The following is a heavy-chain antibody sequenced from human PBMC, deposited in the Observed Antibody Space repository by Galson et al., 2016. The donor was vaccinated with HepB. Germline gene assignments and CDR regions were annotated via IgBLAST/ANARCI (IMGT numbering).Heavy chain of an antibody. J-gene: IGHJ6*04. V-gene: IGHV3-23*01. Sequence: SLRLSCAASGFTFRNYGMTWVRQAPGKGLEVVSSISRSGDSTDYADSVKGRFTLSRDNSKNTLSLQMNSLTADDTAIYYCVQGSTAPAVWGKGTTVTVSS. CDR3: VQGSTAPAV. CDR1: GFTFRNYG. D-gene: IGHD2-2*01. CDR2: ISRSGDST.